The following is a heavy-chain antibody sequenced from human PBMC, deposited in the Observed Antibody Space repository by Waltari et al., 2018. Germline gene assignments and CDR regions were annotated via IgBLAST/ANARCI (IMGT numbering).Heavy chain of an antibody. V-gene: IGHV4-61*02. CDR3: ARATEGDFWSGYTLFDY. CDR1: GGSISSGSYY. CDR2: SYTSGST. J-gene: IGHJ4*02. Sequence: QVQLQESGPGLVKPSQTLSLTCTVSGGSISSGSYYWSWIRQPAGKGLEWIGRSYTSGSTNYNPSLKSRVTISVDTSKNQFSLKLSSVTAADTAVYYCARATEGDFWSGYTLFDYWGQGTLVTVSS. D-gene: IGHD3-3*01.